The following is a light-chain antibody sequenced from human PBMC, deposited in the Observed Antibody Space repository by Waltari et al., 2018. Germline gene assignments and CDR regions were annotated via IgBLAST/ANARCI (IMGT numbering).Light chain of an antibody. CDR1: SSDVGGYNY. V-gene: IGLV2-14*03. CDR2: DVG. CDR3: SSYTSSSTQGV. J-gene: IGLJ3*02. Sequence: QSALTQPASVSGSPGQSITISCAGTSSDVGGYNYVSWYQQHPGKAPKLMIYDVGNRPSGVSNRFSGSKSGNTASLTISGLQAEDDADYYCSSYTSSSTQGVFGGGTKLTVL.